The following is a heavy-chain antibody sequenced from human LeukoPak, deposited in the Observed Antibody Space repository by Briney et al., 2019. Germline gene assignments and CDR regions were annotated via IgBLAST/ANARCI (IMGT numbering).Heavy chain of an antibody. Sequence: GGSLRLSCAASGFTFSSYSMNWVRQAPGKGLEWVSSISSSSSYIYYADSVKGRFTISRDNAKNSLYLQMKSLRAEDTAVYYCASSAIAVAAHWYWFDPWGQGTLVTVSS. CDR1: GFTFSSYS. CDR2: ISSSSSYI. J-gene: IGHJ5*02. V-gene: IGHV3-21*01. CDR3: ASSAIAVAAHWYWFDP. D-gene: IGHD6-19*01.